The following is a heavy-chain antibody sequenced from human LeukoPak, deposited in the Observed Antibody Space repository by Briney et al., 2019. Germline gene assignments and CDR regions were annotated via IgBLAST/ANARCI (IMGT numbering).Heavy chain of an antibody. Sequence: GGSLRLSCAASGFISLGYAMNWVRQAPGKGPEWVAVISFDESQKYYADSMKGRFTISRDNAKNSLYLQMNSLRAEDTAVYYCARKSLGCGAFDIWGQGTMVTVSS. CDR3: ARKSLGCGAFDI. CDR1: GFISLGYA. CDR2: ISFDESQK. D-gene: IGHD3-16*02. J-gene: IGHJ3*02. V-gene: IGHV3-30-3*01.